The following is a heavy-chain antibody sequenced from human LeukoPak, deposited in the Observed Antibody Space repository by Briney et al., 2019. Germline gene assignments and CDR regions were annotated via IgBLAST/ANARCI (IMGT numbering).Heavy chain of an antibody. CDR3: ARRYSSGPFDY. J-gene: IGHJ4*02. CDR2: FYTSATP. Sequence: SETLSLTCTVSGGSISRGSYFWSWIRQPAGKGLEWIGRFYTSATPNYNPSLKSRVTISVDTSRNQFSLKLSSVTAADTAVYYCARRYSSGPFDYWGQGTLVTVSS. D-gene: IGHD5-18*01. CDR1: GGSISRGSYF. V-gene: IGHV4-61*02.